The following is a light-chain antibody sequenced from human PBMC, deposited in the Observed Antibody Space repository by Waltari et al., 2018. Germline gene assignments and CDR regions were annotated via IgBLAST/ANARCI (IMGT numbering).Light chain of an antibody. CDR3: QHNVRLPVT. J-gene: IGKJ1*01. V-gene: IGKV3-20*01. CDR2: DTS. Sequence: IVLTQSPVTLSLSPGESATLSYRASQNVWRSLVWYQQKPGQAPRLLIYDTSTRATGIPDRFSGSGSGTDFSLSIARLEPEDFTVYYCQHNVRLPVTFGQGTKVEI. CDR1: QNVWRS.